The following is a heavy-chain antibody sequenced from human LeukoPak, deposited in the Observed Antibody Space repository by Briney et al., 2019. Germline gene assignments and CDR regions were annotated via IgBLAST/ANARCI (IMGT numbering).Heavy chain of an antibody. Sequence: GGSLRLSCAASGFTFDDYAMHWVRQAPGKGLEWVSGISWNRGSIDYADSVKGRFIISRDNAKNFLYLQMNSLRAEDTAVYYCARDLPTRKYYDILTGRNRTVYWGQGTLVTVSS. CDR2: ISWNRGSI. J-gene: IGHJ4*02. V-gene: IGHV3-9*01. D-gene: IGHD3-9*01. CDR3: ARDLPTRKYYDILTGRNRTVY. CDR1: GFTFDDYA.